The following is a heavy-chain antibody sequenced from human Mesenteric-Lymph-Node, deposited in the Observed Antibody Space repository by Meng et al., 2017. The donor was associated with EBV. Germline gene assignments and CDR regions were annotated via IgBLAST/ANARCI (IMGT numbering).Heavy chain of an antibody. J-gene: IGHJ4*02. CDR3: ARQVGNYVGFDF. CDR1: GFSLFTTGVR. D-gene: IGHD1-7*01. CDR2: TSWDDDE. V-gene: IGHV2-5*02. Sequence: QIPLKESGPTVVKAQQTLTLTCSFSGFSLFTTGVRVGWIRQPPGKALECPALTSWDDDERYSPSLKSRLTITKDTSRNQVVLTLTNMDPVDTGTYYCARQVGNYVGFDFWGPGTLVTVSS.